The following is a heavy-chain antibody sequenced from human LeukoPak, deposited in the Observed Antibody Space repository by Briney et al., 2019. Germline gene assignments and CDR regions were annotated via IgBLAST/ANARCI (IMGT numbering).Heavy chain of an antibody. CDR3: ASPPITQVVTQYFQH. V-gene: IGHV1-69*13. D-gene: IGHD3-22*01. J-gene: IGHJ1*01. CDR1: GGTFSSYA. Sequence: SVKVSCKASGGTFSSYAISWVRQAPGQGLEWMGGIIPIFGTANYAQKFQGRVTITADESTSTAYMELSSLRSEDTAVYYCASPPITQVVTQYFQHRGQGTLVTVSS. CDR2: IIPIFGTA.